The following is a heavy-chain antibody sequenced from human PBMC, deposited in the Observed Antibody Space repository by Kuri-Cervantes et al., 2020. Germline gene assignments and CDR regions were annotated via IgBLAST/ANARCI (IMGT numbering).Heavy chain of an antibody. Sequence: GESLKISCAASGFSFSTYGMHWVRQFPGKGLEWVAVIYSGGSTYYADSVKGRFTISRDNSKNTLYLQMNSLRVEDTALYYCAKDMRLRRANWFDPWGQGSLVTVSS. V-gene: IGHV3-NL1*01. CDR1: GFSFSTYG. D-gene: IGHD2-2*01. CDR3: AKDMRLRRANWFDP. CDR2: IYSGGST. J-gene: IGHJ5*02.